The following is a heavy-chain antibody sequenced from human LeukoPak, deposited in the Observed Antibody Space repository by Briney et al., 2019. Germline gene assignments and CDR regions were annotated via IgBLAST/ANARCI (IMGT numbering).Heavy chain of an antibody. J-gene: IGHJ4*02. V-gene: IGHV7-4-1*02. Sequence: GASVKVSCKASGYIFTGYAMNWVRQAPGQGLEWVGWINTKTRNPTYGQGFTGRFVFSLDTSVSTAYLQISSLKAEDTAVYYCASGPTGQIDWGQGTLVTVSS. CDR1: GYIFTGYA. CDR2: INTKTRNP. D-gene: IGHD2/OR15-2a*01. CDR3: ASGPTGQID.